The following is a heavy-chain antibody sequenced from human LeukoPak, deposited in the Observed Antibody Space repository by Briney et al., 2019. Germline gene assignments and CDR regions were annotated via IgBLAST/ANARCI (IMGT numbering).Heavy chain of an antibody. D-gene: IGHD4-17*01. Sequence: GGSLRLSCAASGFTLSSYAMSWVRQAPGKGLEWVSAISGSGGSTYYADSVKGRFTISRDNSNNRLYLQMKNLRAEDTALYYCAKFKSTVTLVPFDYWGQGTLVTVSS. CDR1: GFTLSSYA. CDR3: AKFKSTVTLVPFDY. J-gene: IGHJ4*02. CDR2: ISGSGGST. V-gene: IGHV3-23*01.